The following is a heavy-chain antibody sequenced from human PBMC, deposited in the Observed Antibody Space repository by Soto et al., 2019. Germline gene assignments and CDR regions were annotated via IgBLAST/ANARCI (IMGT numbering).Heavy chain of an antibody. CDR1: GFTFSDYA. Sequence: VQLVESGGGVVQPGRSLRLSCAASGFTFSDYAMHWVRQAPGKGLEWVAVVSHDGRNTHYADSVKGRFTISRDSFKRQVSRETTRPTAADPAFYYCAKGGRPGAHTSGFNYWGQGALVTVSS. V-gene: IGHV3-30*18. J-gene: IGHJ4*02. CDR3: AKGGRPGAHTSGFNY. CDR2: VSHDGRNT. D-gene: IGHD3-10*01.